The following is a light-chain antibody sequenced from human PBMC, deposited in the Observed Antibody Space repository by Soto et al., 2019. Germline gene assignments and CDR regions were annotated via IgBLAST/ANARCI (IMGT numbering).Light chain of an antibody. Sequence: YELTQPPSVSVAPGQTARITCGGNNIGSKSVHWYQQKPGQAPVLVVYDDNDRRSGIAERFSGSNSGNTATLTISSVEAGDEADYYCQVWDSSSDHVVFGGGTKLTVL. V-gene: IGLV3-21*02. CDR3: QVWDSSSDHVV. CDR1: NIGSKS. J-gene: IGLJ2*01. CDR2: DDN.